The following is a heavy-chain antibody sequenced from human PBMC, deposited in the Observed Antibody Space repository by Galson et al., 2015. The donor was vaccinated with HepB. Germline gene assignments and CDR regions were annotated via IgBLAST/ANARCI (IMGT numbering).Heavy chain of an antibody. CDR3: AREYSSGWDRIDD. D-gene: IGHD6-19*01. J-gene: IGHJ4*02. V-gene: IGHV3-74*01. Sequence: SLRLSCAASGFTFSTYWMHWVRQAPGKGLVWVSRINSDGSSTTYADSVKGRFTISRDNAKNTLYLQMNSLRAEDTAVYYCAREYSSGWDRIDDWGQGTLVTVSS. CDR1: GFTFSTYW. CDR2: INSDGSST.